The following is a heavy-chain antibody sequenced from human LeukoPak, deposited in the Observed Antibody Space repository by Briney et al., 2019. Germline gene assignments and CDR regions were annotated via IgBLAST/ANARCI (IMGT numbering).Heavy chain of an antibody. Sequence: SETLSLTCTVSGGSISSYYWSWIRQPPGKGLEWFAEINHSGSTSYNPSLKSRVTISVDTSRNQFSLKLSSVTAADTAVYYCASLHQVRGLTVFDQWGQETLVTVSS. V-gene: IGHV4-34*01. D-gene: IGHD3-10*01. CDR2: INHSGST. CDR3: ASLHQVRGLTVFDQ. CDR1: GGSISSYY. J-gene: IGHJ4*02.